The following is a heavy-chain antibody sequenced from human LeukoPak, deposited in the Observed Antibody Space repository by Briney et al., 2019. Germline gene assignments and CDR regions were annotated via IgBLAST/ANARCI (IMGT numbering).Heavy chain of an antibody. CDR1: GGTFISYA. J-gene: IGHJ4*02. Sequence: SVKVSCKASGGTFISYAISWVRQAPGQGLEWMGRIIPILCIANYAQKFQGRVTITADESTSTAYMELSSLRSEDTAVYYCARDHAYYYGSGSYSLFDYWGQGTLVTVSS. D-gene: IGHD3-10*01. V-gene: IGHV1-69*04. CDR3: ARDHAYYYGSGSYSLFDY. CDR2: IIPILCIA.